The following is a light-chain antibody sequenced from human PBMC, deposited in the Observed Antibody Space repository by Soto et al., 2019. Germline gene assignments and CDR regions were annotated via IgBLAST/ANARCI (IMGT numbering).Light chain of an antibody. CDR3: QQYGTSPRT. CDR2: GTS. CDR1: QSVSSSY. V-gene: IGKV3-20*01. J-gene: IGKJ1*01. Sequence: EIVLTQSPGTLSLSPGERATLSCRASQSVSSSYLAWYQQKPGQAPRLLIYGTSNRATGIPDRFSGSGSGTDFILTISRLEPEDFGVYYCQQYGTSPRTFGQGTKVEIK.